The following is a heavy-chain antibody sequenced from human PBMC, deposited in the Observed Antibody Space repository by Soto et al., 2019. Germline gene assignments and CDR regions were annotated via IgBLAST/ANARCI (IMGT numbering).Heavy chain of an antibody. V-gene: IGHV4-30-2*01. J-gene: IGHJ4*02. CDR2: IYHSGST. Sequence: KPSETLSLTCAVSGGSISSGGYSWSWIRQPPGKGLEWIGYIYHSGSTYYNPSLKSRVTISVDRSKNQFSLKLRSVTAADTAVYYCASLPDYWGQGTLVTVSS. CDR1: GGSISSGGYS. CDR3: ASLPDY.